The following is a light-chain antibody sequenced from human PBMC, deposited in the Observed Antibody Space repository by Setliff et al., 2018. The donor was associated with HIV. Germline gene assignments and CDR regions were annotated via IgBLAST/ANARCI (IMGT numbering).Light chain of an antibody. CDR3: CSYAGNFTYYV. CDR2: EVS. CDR1: SSDVGRYNL. Sequence: QSALTQPASVSGSPGQSITISCTGTSSDVGRYNLVSWYQQHPGKAPKLIIYEVSKRPSGVSNRFSGFKSGNTASLTMSGLQAEDEADYYCCSYAGNFTYYVVGTGTKVTVL. J-gene: IGLJ1*01. V-gene: IGLV2-23*02.